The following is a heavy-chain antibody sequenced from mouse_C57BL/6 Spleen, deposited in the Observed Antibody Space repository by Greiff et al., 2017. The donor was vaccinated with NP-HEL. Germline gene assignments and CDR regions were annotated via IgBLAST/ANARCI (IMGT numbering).Heavy chain of an antibody. Sequence: VQLQQSGAELARPGASVKLSCKASGYTFTSYGISWVKQRTGQGLEWIGEIYPRSGNTYYNEKFKGKATLTADKSSSTAYMELRSLTSEDSAVYFCARRGTVNYAMDYWGQGTSVTVSS. CDR2: IYPRSGNT. D-gene: IGHD1-1*01. CDR1: GYTFTSYG. CDR3: ARRGTVNYAMDY. V-gene: IGHV1-81*01. J-gene: IGHJ4*01.